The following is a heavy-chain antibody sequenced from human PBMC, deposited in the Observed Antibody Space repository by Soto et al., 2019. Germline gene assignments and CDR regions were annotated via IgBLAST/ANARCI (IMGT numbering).Heavy chain of an antibody. J-gene: IGHJ1*01. D-gene: IGHD1-26*01. Sequence: GGSLRLSCAASGFTVSSNYMSWVRQAPGKGLEWVSVIYSGGSTYYADSVKGRFTISRDNSKNTLYLQMNSLRAEDTAVYYCARSDSGSSAEYFQHWGQGTLVTVSS. CDR3: ARSDSGSSAEYFQH. CDR1: GFTVSSNY. V-gene: IGHV3-53*01. CDR2: IYSGGST.